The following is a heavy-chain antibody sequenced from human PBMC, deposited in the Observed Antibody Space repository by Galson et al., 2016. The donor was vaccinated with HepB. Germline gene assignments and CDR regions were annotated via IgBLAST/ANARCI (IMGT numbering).Heavy chain of an antibody. CDR3: ATGTIMTTRFDY. D-gene: IGHD4-11*01. J-gene: IGHJ4*01. Sequence: SETLSLTCTVSGASFSDNACWGWVRQPPGKGLEWVGEICHIGSTNAHPSLESRVSISVDKSRNHFSLNLTSVTATDTAVYYCATGTIMTTRFDYWGHGTLVAVSS. CDR2: ICHIGST. V-gene: IGHV4-4*02. CDR1: GASFSDNAC.